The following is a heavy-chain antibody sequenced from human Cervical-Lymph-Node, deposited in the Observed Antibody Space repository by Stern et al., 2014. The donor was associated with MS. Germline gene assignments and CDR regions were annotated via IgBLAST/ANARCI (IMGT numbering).Heavy chain of an antibody. CDR1: GFSFGSYA. CDR2: VSYDGSDT. V-gene: IGHV3-30-3*01. D-gene: IGHD3-22*01. CDR3: ARDPYDSSGYFPYYFDY. Sequence: VQLVESGGGVVQPGRSLRLSCAASGFSFGSYAMHWVRQAPGQGLEWVASVSYDGSDTYYTDSLKGRFTISRDESMSTLFLQMNSLSAEDTALYYCARDPYDSSGYFPYYFDYWGQGTLVTVSS. J-gene: IGHJ4*02.